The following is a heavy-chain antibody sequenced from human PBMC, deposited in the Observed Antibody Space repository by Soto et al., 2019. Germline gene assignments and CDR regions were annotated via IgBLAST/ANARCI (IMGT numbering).Heavy chain of an antibody. D-gene: IGHD6-19*01. V-gene: IGHV3-53*05. CDR2: IYNGGNT. Sequence: GGSLRLSCAASGFTVSSNYMSWVRQAPGKGLEWVAVIYNGGNTYYADSVKGRFTISRDNSKNTLYLQMNSLRAEDTAVYYCARDELAVAGPSYYGMDVWGQGTTVTVSS. CDR3: ARDELAVAGPSYYGMDV. J-gene: IGHJ6*02. CDR1: GFTVSSNY.